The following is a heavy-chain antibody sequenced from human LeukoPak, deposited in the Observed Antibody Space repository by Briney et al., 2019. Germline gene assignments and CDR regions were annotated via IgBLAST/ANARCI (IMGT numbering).Heavy chain of an antibody. J-gene: IGHJ4*02. CDR1: GFTFSSYS. V-gene: IGHV3-21*01. Sequence: PGGFLRLSCAASGFTFSSYSMNWVRQAPGKGLEWVSSISSSSSYIYYADSVKGRFTISRDNAKNSLYLQMNSLRAEDTAVYYCARTPSGYDYIWGSYRTYYFDYWGQGTLVTVSS. CDR3: ARTPSGYDYIWGSYRTYYFDY. D-gene: IGHD3-16*02. CDR2: ISSSSSYI.